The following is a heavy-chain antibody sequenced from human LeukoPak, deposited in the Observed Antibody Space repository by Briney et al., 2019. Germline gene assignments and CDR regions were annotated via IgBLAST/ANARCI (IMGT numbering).Heavy chain of an antibody. CDR3: VTRSYTSGWPN. Sequence: GASVKVSCKASGYTFIRNYIHWVRQARGQGLEWTGWINPNSGGANYAQRFQGRVTMTRDTSVTTAFLDLDRLTSDDAAVYYCVTRSYTSGWPNWGQGTLVTVSS. D-gene: IGHD6-19*01. CDR2: INPNSGGA. J-gene: IGHJ4*02. V-gene: IGHV1-2*02. CDR1: GYTFIRNY.